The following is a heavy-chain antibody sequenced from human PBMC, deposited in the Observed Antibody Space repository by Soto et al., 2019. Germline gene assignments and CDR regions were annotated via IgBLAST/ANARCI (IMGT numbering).Heavy chain of an antibody. CDR2: IHHSENT. CDR1: GGSIRSNNW. Sequence: QVRLQESGPGLVKPSGTLSLTCDISGGSIRSNNWWNWVRQAPGKGLEWIGEIHHSENTNYNPSPKSRVTISVGKSKTQFSLKLTSVTAADTAVYYCAKSMTTVSFDYYYYYGLDVWGQGTTVTVSS. J-gene: IGHJ6*02. D-gene: IGHD4-4*01. CDR3: AKSMTTVSFDYYYYYGLDV. V-gene: IGHV4-4*02.